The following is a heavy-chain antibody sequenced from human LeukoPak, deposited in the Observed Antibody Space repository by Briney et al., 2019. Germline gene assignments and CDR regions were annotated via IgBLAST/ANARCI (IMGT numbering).Heavy chain of an antibody. CDR2: ISSSGSTI. J-gene: IGHJ6*02. Sequence: GGSLRLSCAASGFTFSDDYMSWIRQAPGKGLEWVSYISSSGSTIYYADSVKGRFTISRDNAKNSLYLQMNSLRAEDTAVYYCAREVPAAPYYYYGMDVWGQGTTVTVSS. V-gene: IGHV3-11*01. CDR3: AREVPAAPYYYYGMDV. CDR1: GFTFSDDY. D-gene: IGHD2-2*01.